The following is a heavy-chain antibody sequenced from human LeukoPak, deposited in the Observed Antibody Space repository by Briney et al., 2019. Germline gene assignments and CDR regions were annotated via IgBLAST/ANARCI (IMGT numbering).Heavy chain of an antibody. V-gene: IGHV5-51*01. CDR1: GYSFTSYW. CDR3: ARQVSAVTSTGDYYYGLDV. CDR2: IYPGDSDT. D-gene: IGHD4-11*01. J-gene: IGHJ6*02. Sequence: GESLKISCKGSGYSFTSYWIGWVRQMPGKGLEWMGIIYPGDSDTRYSPSFQGQVTISADKSISTAYLQWDSLKASDTAMYYCARQVSAVTSTGDYYYGLDVWGQGTTVTVSS.